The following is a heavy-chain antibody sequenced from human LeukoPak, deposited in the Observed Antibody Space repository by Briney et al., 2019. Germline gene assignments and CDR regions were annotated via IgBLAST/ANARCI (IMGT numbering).Heavy chain of an antibody. D-gene: IGHD6-13*01. CDR2: INHSGST. CDR1: GGSFSGYY. Sequence: SSETLSLTCAVYGGSFSGYYWSWIRQPPGKGLEWIGEINHSGSTNYNPSLKSRVTVSVDTSKNQFSLKLSSVTAADTAVYYCARDSSLAAAGTVTARDYWGQGTLVTVSS. V-gene: IGHV4-34*01. CDR3: ARDSSLAAAGTVTARDY. J-gene: IGHJ4*02.